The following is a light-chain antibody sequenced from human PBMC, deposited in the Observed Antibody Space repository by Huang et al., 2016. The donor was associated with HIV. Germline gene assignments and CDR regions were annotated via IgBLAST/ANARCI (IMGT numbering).Light chain of an antibody. CDR2: LSS. Sequence: EIVMTQSPLSLPVSPGEPASLSCRASQSLVHSNGYNYLDWYLQRPGQSPQVLIYLSSYRASGVPGRFSGSVSGTNFTLKISRVETEDIGTYYCMQALQTPTFGQGTTLEI. V-gene: IGKV2-28*01. J-gene: IGKJ2*01. CDR3: MQALQTPT. CDR1: QSLVHSNGYNY.